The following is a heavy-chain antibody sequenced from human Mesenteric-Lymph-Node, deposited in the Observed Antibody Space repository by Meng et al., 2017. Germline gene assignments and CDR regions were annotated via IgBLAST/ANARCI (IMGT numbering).Heavy chain of an antibody. CDR3: ATSGGGFDY. D-gene: IGHD1-26*01. Sequence: QVQLVQSGSELKKPGASVKVSCKASGYTFSTYTINWVRQAHGRGLEWMGWISTNTGTPTYTQGFTGRFVFSLDTSVSTAHLQISTLTAEDTAVYYCATSGGGFDYWGQGTLVTASS. CDR1: GYTFSTYT. J-gene: IGHJ4*02. CDR2: ISTNTGTP. V-gene: IGHV7-4-1*02.